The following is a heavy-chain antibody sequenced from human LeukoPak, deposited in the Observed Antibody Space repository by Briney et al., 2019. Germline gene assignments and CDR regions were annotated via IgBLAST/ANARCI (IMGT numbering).Heavy chain of an antibody. J-gene: IGHJ5*02. CDR2: INPNSGGT. CDR3: ARDLLGYDYVWGSFSVWFDP. D-gene: IGHD3-16*01. V-gene: IGHV1-2*02. Sequence: ASVKVSCKASGYTFTGYYMRWVRQAPGQGLEWMGWINPNSGGTNYAQKFQGRVTMTRDTSISTAYMELSRLRSDDTAVYYCARDLLGYDYVWGSFSVWFDPWGQGTLVTVSS. CDR1: GYTFTGYY.